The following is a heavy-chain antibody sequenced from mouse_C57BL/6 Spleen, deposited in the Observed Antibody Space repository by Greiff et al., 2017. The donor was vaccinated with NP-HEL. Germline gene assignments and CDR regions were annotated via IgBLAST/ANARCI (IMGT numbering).Heavy chain of an antibody. CDR3: AKGDYQA. CDR2: IWSGGST. Sequence: QVQLKESGPGLVQPSQSLSITCTVSGFSLTSYGVHWVRQSPGKGLEWLGVIWSGGSTDYNAAFISRLSISKDNSKSQVFFKMNSLQADDTAIYYCAKGDYQAWGQGTTLTVSS. CDR1: GFSLTSYG. D-gene: IGHD2-4*01. V-gene: IGHV2-2*01. J-gene: IGHJ2*01.